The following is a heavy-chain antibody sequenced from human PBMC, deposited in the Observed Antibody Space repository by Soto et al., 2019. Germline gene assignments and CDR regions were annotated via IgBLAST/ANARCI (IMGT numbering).Heavy chain of an antibody. CDR1: GFTFSSHG. Sequence: QVQLVESGGGVVQPGRSLRLYCAASGFTFSSHGMHWVRQVPGQGLDWVAVISYDGDNKYYADSVKGRFTISRDNSKNNLFLQMSGLRTEDTAVYYCAKDRDVVSDHFEYWGRGTLVTVSS. CDR2: ISYDGDNK. D-gene: IGHD2-15*01. V-gene: IGHV3-30*18. CDR3: AKDRDVVSDHFEY. J-gene: IGHJ4*02.